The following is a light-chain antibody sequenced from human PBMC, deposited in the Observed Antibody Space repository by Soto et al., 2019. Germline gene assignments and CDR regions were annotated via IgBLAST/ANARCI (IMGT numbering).Light chain of an antibody. Sequence: DIQMTQSPSTLSASIGDRVTITCRASQNINNWIAWYQQKPGKAPKFLIYDASTLESGVPSRFSGSGFGTEFSLTISSLQPDDFGSYYCQHMRTFGQVTKV. CDR1: QNINNW. CDR2: DAS. V-gene: IGKV1-5*01. CDR3: QHMRT. J-gene: IGKJ1*01.